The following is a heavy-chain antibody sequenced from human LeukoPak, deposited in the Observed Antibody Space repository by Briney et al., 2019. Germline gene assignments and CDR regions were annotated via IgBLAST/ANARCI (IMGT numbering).Heavy chain of an antibody. Sequence: GGSLRLSCAGSGFSFGDNHMSWVRQAPGKGLEWIAYISARAYTMYYADSVKGRFTISRGNAKSSLYLQMHSLGADDTAVYYCVSQEGVRYFDYWGQGTLVTVSS. CDR2: ISARAYTM. J-gene: IGHJ4*02. V-gene: IGHV3-11*01. CDR1: GFSFGDNH. D-gene: IGHD1-1*01. CDR3: VSQEGVRYFDY.